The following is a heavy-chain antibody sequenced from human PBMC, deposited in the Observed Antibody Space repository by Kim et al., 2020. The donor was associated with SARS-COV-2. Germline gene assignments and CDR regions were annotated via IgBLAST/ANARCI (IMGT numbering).Heavy chain of an antibody. CDR2: IRSKAYGGTT. CDR1: GFTFGDYA. V-gene: IGHV3-49*03. D-gene: IGHD6-13*01. Sequence: GGSLRLSCTASGFTFGDYAMSWFRQAPGKGLEWVGFIRSKAYGGTTEYAASVKGRFTISRDDSKSIAYLQMNSLKTEDTAVYYCTRDYLVGQQLGTTYYCYCMDVWRQGTTLTVSS. CDR3: TRDYLVGQQLGTTYYCYCMDV. J-gene: IGHJ6*02.